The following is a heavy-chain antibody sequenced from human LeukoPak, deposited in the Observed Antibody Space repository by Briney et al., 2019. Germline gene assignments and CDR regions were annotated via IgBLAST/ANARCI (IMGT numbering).Heavy chain of an antibody. V-gene: IGHV3-7*01. J-gene: IGHJ4*02. Sequence: GGSLRLSCAASGFTFSSYWMSWVRQAPGKGLEWVANIKQDGSEKYYVDSVKGRFTISRDNAKNSLYLQMNSLRAEDTAVYYCARGFLEWLRYGLSFDYWGQGTLVTVSS. CDR3: ARGFLEWLRYGLSFDY. CDR1: GFTFSSYW. CDR2: IKQDGSEK. D-gene: IGHD3-3*01.